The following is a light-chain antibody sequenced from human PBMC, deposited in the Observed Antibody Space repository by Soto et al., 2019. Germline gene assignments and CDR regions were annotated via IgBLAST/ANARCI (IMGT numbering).Light chain of an antibody. CDR3: CSYAGSSGYV. J-gene: IGLJ1*01. CDR1: SSDDGTDNL. Sequence: QSALPQPASVSGSPGQSITISCTGTSSDDGTDNLVSWYQQHPGKAPKLMIYEGSKRPSGVSHRFSGSRSGNTASLTISGLQAEDEADYYCCSYAGSSGYVFGTGTKVTVL. CDR2: EGS. V-gene: IGLV2-23*01.